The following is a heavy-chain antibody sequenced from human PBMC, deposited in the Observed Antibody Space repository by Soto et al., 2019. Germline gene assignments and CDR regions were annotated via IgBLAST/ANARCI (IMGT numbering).Heavy chain of an antibody. D-gene: IGHD3-10*01. Sequence: QIQLVQSGAEVKRAGASVKVSCKASGYTFNTFGISWVRQDPGQGLEWMGCISGYNAKRDYSRKLQGRIALTTDPSTNTSYVELRSLTSDDTGVYYCARGWGNYYGVNDYWRQGTLVTVSS. J-gene: IGHJ4*02. CDR3: ARGWGNYYGVNDY. V-gene: IGHV1-18*01. CDR1: GYTFNTFG. CDR2: ISGYNAKR.